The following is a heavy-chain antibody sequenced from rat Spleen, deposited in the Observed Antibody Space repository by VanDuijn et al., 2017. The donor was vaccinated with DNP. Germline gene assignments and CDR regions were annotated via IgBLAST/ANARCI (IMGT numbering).Heavy chain of an antibody. CDR2: ITYDADST. J-gene: IGHJ3*01. Sequence: EVQLVESGGGLVQPGRSLKLSCAASGFTFSDYYMAWVRQAPTKGLEWVAYITYDADSTYYRDSVKGRFTISRDNAKSTLYLQMNSLRSEDMATYYCARPYGYNNGGFAYWGQGTLVTVSS. V-gene: IGHV5-22*01. CDR1: GFTFSDYY. D-gene: IGHD1-4*01. CDR3: ARPYGYNNGGFAY.